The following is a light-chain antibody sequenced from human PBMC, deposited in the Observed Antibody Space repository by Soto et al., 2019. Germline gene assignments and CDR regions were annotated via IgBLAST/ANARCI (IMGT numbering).Light chain of an antibody. CDR2: DAS. CDR3: QQYNSYWT. CDR1: QSISSW. V-gene: IGKV1-5*01. J-gene: IGKJ1*01. Sequence: DIEMTQSLFTVSASVGDRVTNTCRVSQSISSWLAWYQQKPGKAPKLLIYDASSLESGVPSRFSGRGSGTEFTLTISSLPPDDFATYYCQQYNSYWTFGQGTKVDI.